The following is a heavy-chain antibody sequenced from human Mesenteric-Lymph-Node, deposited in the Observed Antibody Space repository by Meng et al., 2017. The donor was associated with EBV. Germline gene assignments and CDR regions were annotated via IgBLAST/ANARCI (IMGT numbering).Heavy chain of an antibody. CDR2: IYHSGST. Sequence: QVQLQESGPGLVKPSGTLSLTCAVSGCSISSYNWWSWVRQPPGKGLEWIGEIYHSGSTNNNPSLRSRVTISIDKSKNQFSLKLSSVTAADTAVYYCAKVEGSGRSNWFDPWGQGTLVTVSS. J-gene: IGHJ5*02. CDR1: GCSISSYNW. D-gene: IGHD3-10*01. V-gene: IGHV4-4*02. CDR3: AKVEGSGRSNWFDP.